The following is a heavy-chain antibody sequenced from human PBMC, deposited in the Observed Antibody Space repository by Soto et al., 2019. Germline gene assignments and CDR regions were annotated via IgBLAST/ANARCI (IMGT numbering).Heavy chain of an antibody. J-gene: IGHJ6*02. Sequence: SGPSLVDPHKAPTLTSPFPGFFPRPRGGGVGWIRQPPGKALEWLALIYWDGDRRYSPSLMNRLTIAKDTSKNQVVLTMTNMDPVDTATYYCVHSRCGGDCLQSYSSHYYYGMDIWGQGTTVTVSS. CDR3: VHSRCGGDCLQSYSSHYYYGMDI. CDR1: GFFPRPRGGG. CDR2: IYWDGDR. V-gene: IGHV2-5*02. D-gene: IGHD2-21*02.